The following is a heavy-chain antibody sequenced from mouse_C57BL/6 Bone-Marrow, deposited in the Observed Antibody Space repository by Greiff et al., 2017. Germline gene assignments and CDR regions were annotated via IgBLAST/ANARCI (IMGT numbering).Heavy chain of an antibody. CDR3: TTSLDY. J-gene: IGHJ2*01. CDR2: IDPEKGDT. CDR1: GFNIKDDY. Sequence: LVESGAELVRPGASVKLSCTASGFNIKDDYMHWVKQRPEQGLEWIGWIDPEKGDTEYASKFQGKATITADTSSNTAYLQLSSLTSEDTAVYYCTTSLDYWGQGTTLTVSS. V-gene: IGHV14-4*01.